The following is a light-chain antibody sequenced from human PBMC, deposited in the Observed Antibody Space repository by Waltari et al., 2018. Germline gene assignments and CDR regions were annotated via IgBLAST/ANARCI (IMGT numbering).Light chain of an antibody. V-gene: IGLV3-21*01. CDR3: QVWDANTDPGV. J-gene: IGLJ1*01. Sequence: SYVLTQPPSVSVAPGETARITCGGNNIESKSVHWYRQRPGQAPVVCNSYANDRAAGIPERFSGSNSGNTATLTISMVEAGDEADYYCQVWDANTDPGVFGTGTEVTVL. CDR2: YAN. CDR1: NIESKS.